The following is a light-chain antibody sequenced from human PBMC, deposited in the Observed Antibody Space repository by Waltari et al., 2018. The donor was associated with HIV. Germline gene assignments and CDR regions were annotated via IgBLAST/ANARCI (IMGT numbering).Light chain of an antibody. J-gene: IGKJ2*01. CDR2: AAS. V-gene: IGKV3-15*01. CDR1: QSVSSN. CDR3: QQYNDWPWFT. Sequence: EIVMTQSPATLSVSPGKTATLSCRASQSVSSNLAWYQQKAGQTPRLLIYAASTRATGIPPRFSCSGSGTRFVLTITSLQPEDVAVYYCQQYNDWPWFTFGQGTKLEIK.